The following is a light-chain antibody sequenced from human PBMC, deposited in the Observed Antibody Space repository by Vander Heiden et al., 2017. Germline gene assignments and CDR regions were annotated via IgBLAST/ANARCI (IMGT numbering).Light chain of an antibody. Sequence: QSALTQPASVSGSPGQSITLSCTGTSSGIGTYNFVSWYQQHPGKAPKLLIFDVTDRPSGVSDRFSGSKSGNTASLTISGLQAEDEAVYYCSSYTSSTAVVFGGGSKLTVL. CDR1: SSGIGTYNF. J-gene: IGLJ3*02. CDR3: SSYTSSTAVV. V-gene: IGLV2-14*03. CDR2: DVT.